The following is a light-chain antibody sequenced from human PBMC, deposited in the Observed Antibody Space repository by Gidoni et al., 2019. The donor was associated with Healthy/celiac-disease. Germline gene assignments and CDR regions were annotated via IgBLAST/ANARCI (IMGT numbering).Light chain of an antibody. V-gene: IGKV3-20*01. CDR1: QSVSSSY. CDR2: GAS. Sequence: IAFTQSPGTLSFSPGESATLSCRASQSVSSSYLAWYQQKPGQAPRLLIYGASSRATGIPDRFSGSGSGTDFTLTISRLEPEDFAVYYCQQYGSSPRLTFGGGTKVEIK. CDR3: QQYGSSPRLT. J-gene: IGKJ4*01.